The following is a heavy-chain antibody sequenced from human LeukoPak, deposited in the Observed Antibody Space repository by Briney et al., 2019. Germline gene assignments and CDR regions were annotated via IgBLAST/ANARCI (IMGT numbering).Heavy chain of an antibody. D-gene: IGHD3-22*01. Sequence: GGSLSLSCSASGFTFSLYAMHWVRQPPGRGLEYVSAISSNGGSTYHADSVKGRFTISRDNSKSTLYLHMSTLRPEDAAVCYCADSSGNSHWGQGTLVTVSS. CDR1: GFTFSLYA. J-gene: IGHJ1*01. V-gene: IGHV3-64D*06. CDR3: ADSSGNSH. CDR2: ISSNGGST.